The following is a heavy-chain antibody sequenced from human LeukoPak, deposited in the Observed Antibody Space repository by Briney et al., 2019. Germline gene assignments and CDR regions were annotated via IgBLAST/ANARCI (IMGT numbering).Heavy chain of an antibody. D-gene: IGHD3-22*01. CDR3: ARDYYDSSGVDY. CDR2: INPNSGGT. J-gene: IGHJ4*02. Sequence: ASVKVSCKASGYTFTGYYMHWVRQAPGQGLEWMGWINPNSGGTNYAQKFQGRVTMTRDTSISTAYMELSRPRSDDTAVYYCARDYYDSSGVDYWGQGTLVTVSS. CDR1: GYTFTGYY. V-gene: IGHV1-2*02.